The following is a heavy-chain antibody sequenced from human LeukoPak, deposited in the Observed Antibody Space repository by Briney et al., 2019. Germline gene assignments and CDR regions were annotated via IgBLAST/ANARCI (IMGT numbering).Heavy chain of an antibody. CDR3: ARATTYYDFWRSDYFDY. CDR1: GYTFTSYD. D-gene: IGHD3-3*01. Sequence: ASVKVSCKASGYTFTSYDINWVRQATGQGLEWMGWMNPNSGNTGYAQKFQGRVTMTRNTSKSTAYMELSSLRSEDTAVYYCARATTYYDFWRSDYFDYWGQGTLVTVSS. CDR2: MNPNSGNT. J-gene: IGHJ4*02. V-gene: IGHV1-8*01.